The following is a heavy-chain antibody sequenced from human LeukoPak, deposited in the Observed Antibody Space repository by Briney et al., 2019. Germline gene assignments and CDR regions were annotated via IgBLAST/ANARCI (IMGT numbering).Heavy chain of an antibody. Sequence: PSETLSLTCTVSGVPISDYYWNWIRQPPGKGLEWIGYIYYSGSTNYNPSLKSRVTISVDTSKNQFSLKLSSVTAADTAVYYCARGQRSCSGGSCYGPYFDYWGQGTLVTVSS. CDR3: ARGQRSCSGGSCYGPYFDY. V-gene: IGHV4-59*12. J-gene: IGHJ4*02. D-gene: IGHD2-15*01. CDR2: IYYSGST. CDR1: GVPISDYY.